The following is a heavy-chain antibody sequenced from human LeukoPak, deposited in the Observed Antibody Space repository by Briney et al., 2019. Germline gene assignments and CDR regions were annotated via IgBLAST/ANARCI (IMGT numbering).Heavy chain of an antibody. D-gene: IGHD3-10*01. CDR1: GGSISSYY. CDR3: ARGWRGPCYMDV. J-gene: IGHJ6*03. CDR2: IYYSGST. Sequence: SETLSLTCTVSGGSISSYYWSWIRQPPGKGLEWIGYIYYSGSTNYNPSLKSRVTISVDTSKNQFSLKLSSVTAADTAVYYCARGWRGPCYMDVWGKGTTVTVSS. V-gene: IGHV4-59*01.